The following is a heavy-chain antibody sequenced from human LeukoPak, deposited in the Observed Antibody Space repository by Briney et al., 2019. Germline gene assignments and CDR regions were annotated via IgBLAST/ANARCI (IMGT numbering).Heavy chain of an antibody. D-gene: IGHD3-22*01. CDR1: GFTFDDYA. CDR2: ISWNSGSI. CDR3: AREVVVIHDAFDI. V-gene: IGHV3-9*01. Sequence: PGGSLRLSCAASGFTFDDYAMHWVRQAPGKGLEWVSGISWNSGSIGYADSVKGRFTISRDNAKNSLYLQMNSLRAEDTAVYYCAREVVVIHDAFDIWGQGTMVTVSS. J-gene: IGHJ3*02.